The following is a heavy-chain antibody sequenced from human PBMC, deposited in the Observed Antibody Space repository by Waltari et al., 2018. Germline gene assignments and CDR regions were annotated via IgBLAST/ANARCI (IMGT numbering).Heavy chain of an antibody. CDR2: IYTSGST. J-gene: IGHJ5*02. CDR3: ARDGVYYDFWRVWWFDP. Sequence: QVQLQESGPGLVKPSETLSLTCTVPGGSISSYYWSWIRQPAGKGLEWIGRIYTSGSTNYNPSLKSRVTMSVDTSKNQFSLKLSSVTAADTAVYYCARDGVYYDFWRVWWFDPWGQGTLVTVSS. CDR1: GGSISSYY. V-gene: IGHV4-4*07. D-gene: IGHD3-3*01.